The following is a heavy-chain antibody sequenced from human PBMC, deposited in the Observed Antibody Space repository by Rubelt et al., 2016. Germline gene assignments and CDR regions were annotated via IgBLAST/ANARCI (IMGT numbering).Heavy chain of an antibody. J-gene: IGHJ4*02. Sequence: GKGLEWVSGISWNSGSIGYADSVKGRFTISRDNAKNSLYLQMNSLRAEDTALYYCAKDIRATVVTFAFDYWGQGTLVTVSS. CDR2: ISWNSGSI. D-gene: IGHD4-23*01. CDR3: AKDIRATVVTFAFDY. V-gene: IGHV3-9*01.